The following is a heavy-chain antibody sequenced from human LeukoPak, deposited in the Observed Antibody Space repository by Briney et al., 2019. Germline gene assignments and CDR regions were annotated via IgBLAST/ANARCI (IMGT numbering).Heavy chain of an antibody. Sequence: PSETLSLTCTVSGGSISSSSYYWGWIRQPPGKGLEWIGSIYYSGSTYYNPSLKSRVTISVDTSKNQFSLKLSSVTAADTAVYYCAREGADNWNAGGRVDYWGQGTLVTVSS. CDR1: GGSISSSSYY. V-gene: IGHV4-39*07. J-gene: IGHJ4*02. CDR3: AREGADNWNAGGRVDY. CDR2: IYYSGST. D-gene: IGHD1-20*01.